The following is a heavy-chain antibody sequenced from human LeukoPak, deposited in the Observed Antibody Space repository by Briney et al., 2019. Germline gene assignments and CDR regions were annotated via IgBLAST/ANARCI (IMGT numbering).Heavy chain of an antibody. V-gene: IGHV3-74*01. J-gene: IGHJ4*02. CDR2: INSDGSST. D-gene: IGHD2-15*01. Sequence: GGSLRLSCAASGFTFSSYWMHWVRQAPGKGLVWVSRINSDGSSTSYADSVKGRFTISRDNAKNTLYLQMNSLRAEDTAVYYCASSGPRGGTRGDHWGQGTLVTVSS. CDR3: ASSGPRGGTRGDH. CDR1: GFTFSSYW.